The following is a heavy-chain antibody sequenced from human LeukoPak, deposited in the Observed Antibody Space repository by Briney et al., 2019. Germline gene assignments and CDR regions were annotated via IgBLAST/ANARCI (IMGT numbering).Heavy chain of an antibody. V-gene: IGHV1-69*13. CDR3: AIYSGYSYGYHFDY. CDR2: IIPIFGTA. CDR1: GYTLTELS. J-gene: IGHJ4*02. Sequence: GASVKVSCKVSGYTLTELSMHWVRQAPGQGLEWMGGIIPIFGTANYAQKFQGRVTITADESTSTAYMELSSLRSEDTAVYYCAIYSGYSYGYHFDYWGQGTLVTVSS. D-gene: IGHD5-18*01.